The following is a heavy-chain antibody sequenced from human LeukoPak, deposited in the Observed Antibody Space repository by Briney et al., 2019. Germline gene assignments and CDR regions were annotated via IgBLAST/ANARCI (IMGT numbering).Heavy chain of an antibody. CDR3: ARGPSTYYYDSSGYYKEY. Sequence: PGGSLRLSCAASGFTVSSNYMSWVRRAPGKGLEWVSVIYGGGSTYYADSVKGRFTISRDNSKNTLYLQMNSLRAEDTAVYYCARGPSTYYYDSSGYYKEYWGQGTLVTVSS. CDR1: GFTVSSNY. CDR2: IYGGGST. D-gene: IGHD3-22*01. J-gene: IGHJ4*02. V-gene: IGHV3-53*01.